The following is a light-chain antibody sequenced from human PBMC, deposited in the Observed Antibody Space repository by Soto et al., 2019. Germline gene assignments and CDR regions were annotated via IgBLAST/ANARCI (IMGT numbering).Light chain of an antibody. CDR1: QDISNY. J-gene: IGKJ5*01. CDR2: DAS. CDR3: QQYSHLIT. Sequence: DIQMTQSPSSLSASVGDRFTITCQASQDISNYLNWYQQKLGKAPXXLIYDASNLETGVPSRLSGSGSGTDFTFTISSLQPEDIATYYCQQYSHLITFGQGTRLEIK. V-gene: IGKV1-33*01.